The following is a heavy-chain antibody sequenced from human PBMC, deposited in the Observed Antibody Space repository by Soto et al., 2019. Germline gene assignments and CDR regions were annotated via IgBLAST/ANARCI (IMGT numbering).Heavy chain of an antibody. D-gene: IGHD3-22*01. CDR1: GGTFSSYT. Sequence: SVKVSCKASGGTFSSYTISWVRQAPGQGLEWMGRIIPILGIANYAQKFQGRVTITADKSTSTAYMELSSLRSEDTAVYYCARGPYYYDSSGYPPRDWFDPWGQGTLVTVSS. CDR3: ARGPYYYDSSGYPPRDWFDP. CDR2: IIPILGIA. V-gene: IGHV1-69*02. J-gene: IGHJ5*02.